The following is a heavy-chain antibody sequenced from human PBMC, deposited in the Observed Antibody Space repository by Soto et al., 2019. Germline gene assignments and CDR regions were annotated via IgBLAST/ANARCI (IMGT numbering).Heavy chain of an antibody. V-gene: IGHV3-30*03. CDR1: GFTFSNSG. J-gene: IGHJ6*02. D-gene: IGHD3-3*01. Sequence: QVQLVESGGGVVQPGGSLRLSCAGSGFTFSNSGMHWVRQAPGKGLEWVAVLAYDGSEKYYADSVKGRFTISRDNSKNTLYLQMNSLRVEDTAVYYCVRFFDYYGMDVWGQWTTVTVSS. CDR2: LAYDGSEK. CDR3: VRFFDYYGMDV.